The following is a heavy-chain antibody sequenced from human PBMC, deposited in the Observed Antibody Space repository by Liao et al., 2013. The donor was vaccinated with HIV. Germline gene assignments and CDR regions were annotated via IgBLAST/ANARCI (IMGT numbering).Heavy chain of an antibody. J-gene: IGHJ3*02. CDR3: ARQRNDILAGYPYDAFDM. Sequence: QVQLQQRGAGLLNASETLSLTCAVYGGSFSDYYWSWIRQPPGNGAWSGLGTISQSGSTNYNPSLKSRVTISLDTSKKQFSLKLTSVTASDTAIYYCARQRNDILAGYPYDAFDMWGQGTMVDLSS. V-gene: IGHV4-34*02. CDR1: GGSFSDYY. CDR2: ISQSGST. D-gene: IGHD3-9*01.